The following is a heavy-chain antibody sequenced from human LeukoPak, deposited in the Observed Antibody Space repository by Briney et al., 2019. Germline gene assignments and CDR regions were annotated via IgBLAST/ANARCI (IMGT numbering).Heavy chain of an antibody. CDR3: AREGPANYGGEVGVYYFDY. D-gene: IGHD4-23*01. V-gene: IGHV3-30-3*01. CDR1: GFTFSSYA. J-gene: IGHJ4*02. Sequence: PGGSLRLSCAASGFTFSSYAMHWVRQAPGKGLEWVAVISYDGSNKYYAGSVKGRFTISRDNSKNTLYLQMNSLRAEDTAVYYCAREGPANYGGEVGVYYFDYWGQGTLVTVSS. CDR2: ISYDGSNK.